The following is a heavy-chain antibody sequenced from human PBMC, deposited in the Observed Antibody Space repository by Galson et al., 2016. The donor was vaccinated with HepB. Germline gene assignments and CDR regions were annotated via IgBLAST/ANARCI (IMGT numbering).Heavy chain of an antibody. J-gene: IGHJ4*02. V-gene: IGHV4-4*02. CDR1: GASINSSNW. Sequence: ETLSLTCAVSGASINSSNWWTWVRQAPEKGLEWIGEIYQTGTANYNPPFTSRATKSVDKSKNQISLRLNSVTAADTAVYYCTRGTLGTTASMAFDYWGQGTLVSVSS. CDR3: TRGTLGTTASMAFDY. CDR2: IYQTGTA. D-gene: IGHD1-26*01.